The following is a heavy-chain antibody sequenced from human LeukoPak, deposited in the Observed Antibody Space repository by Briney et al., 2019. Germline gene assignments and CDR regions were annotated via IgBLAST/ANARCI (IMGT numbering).Heavy chain of an antibody. Sequence: GGSLRLSCAASGCTFSSYEMSWVRQAPGKGLEWVSYISSSGSTIYYADSVKGRFTISRDNAKNSLYLQMISVRDEDTAVYYCARDGLELWFGELLSDAFDIWGQGTMVTVSS. J-gene: IGHJ3*02. CDR2: ISSSGSTI. D-gene: IGHD3-10*01. CDR3: ARDGLELWFGELLSDAFDI. CDR1: GCTFSSYE. V-gene: IGHV3-48*03.